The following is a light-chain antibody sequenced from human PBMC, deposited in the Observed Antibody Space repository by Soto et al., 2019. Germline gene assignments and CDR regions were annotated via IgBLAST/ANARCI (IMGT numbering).Light chain of an antibody. Sequence: EIGSTQSPATLSVSPGERATLSCRAMQSVSSNLAWYQQKPGQAPRLLIYGASTRATGIPDRFSGSGSGTEFTLTIRRLQSADFAVYYCQQYNNWPPITVGQGTRREIK. CDR3: QQYNNWPPIT. CDR2: GAS. J-gene: IGKJ5*01. V-gene: IGKV3D-15*01. CDR1: QSVSSN.